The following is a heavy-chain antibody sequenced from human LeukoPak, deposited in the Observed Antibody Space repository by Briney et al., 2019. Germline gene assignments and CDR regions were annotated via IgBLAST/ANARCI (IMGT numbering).Heavy chain of an antibody. CDR2: IIPIFGIA. V-gene: IGHV1-69*04. J-gene: IGHJ3*02. CDR3: ARDPDYYDSSGYYYSDDAFDI. D-gene: IGHD3-22*01. CDR1: GGTFSSYA. Sequence: SVKVSCKASGGTFSSYAISWVRQAPGQGLEWMGRIIPIFGIANYAQKFQGRVTITADKSTSTAYIELSSLRSEDTAVYYCARDPDYYDSSGYYYSDDAFDIWGQGTMVTVSS.